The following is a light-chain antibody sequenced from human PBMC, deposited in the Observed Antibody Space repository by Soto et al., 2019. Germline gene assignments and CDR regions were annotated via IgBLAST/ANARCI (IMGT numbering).Light chain of an antibody. CDR2: GAS. J-gene: IGKJ5*01. Sequence: ILMSHAPATLAETPGERTTLSYRASQSVDSNLAWYQQKPGQAPRLLIYGASTRATGISARFSGSGSGTEFTLTISSLQSEDFSVYYCQQYGNSIPITFGQGTRLEIK. CDR1: QSVDSN. CDR3: QQYGNSIPIT. V-gene: IGKV3-15*01.